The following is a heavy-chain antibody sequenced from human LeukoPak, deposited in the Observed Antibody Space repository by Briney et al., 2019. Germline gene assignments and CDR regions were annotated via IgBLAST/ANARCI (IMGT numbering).Heavy chain of an antibody. V-gene: IGHV4-59*08. J-gene: IGHJ4*02. D-gene: IGHD3-16*01. CDR3: ARCLFMIRGAFDY. Sequence: SETLSLTCTVSGVSISGDYWSWLRQPPGRGLEWIGYVHYTGGTNYNPSLSGRVTISVDTSKNQFSLRLTSVTAADTAVYYCARCLFMIRGAFDYWGQGTLVTVSS. CDR2: VHYTGGT. CDR1: GVSISGDY.